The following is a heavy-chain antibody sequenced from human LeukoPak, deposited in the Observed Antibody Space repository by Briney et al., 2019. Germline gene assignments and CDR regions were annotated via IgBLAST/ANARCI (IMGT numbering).Heavy chain of an antibody. CDR3: ARAYSTYHMDV. J-gene: IGHJ6*03. D-gene: IGHD4-11*01. V-gene: IGHV3-30*04. CDR1: GFTFSSYA. CDR2: ISYDGSNK. Sequence: PGGSLRLSCAASGFTFSSYAIHWVRQAPGKGLEWVAVISYDGSNKYYADSVKGRFTISRDNSKNTLYLQMNSLRAEDTAVYYCARAYSTYHMDVWGKGTTVTVSS.